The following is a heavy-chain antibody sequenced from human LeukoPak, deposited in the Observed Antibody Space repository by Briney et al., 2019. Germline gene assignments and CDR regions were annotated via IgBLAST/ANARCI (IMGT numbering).Heavy chain of an antibody. D-gene: IGHD2/OR15-2a*01. CDR3: ARRRAGTGLNSEENWFDP. Sequence: SETLSLTCTVSGDSITSYYWNWIRQPPDKGLGWVAYISYSGSTRYNPSLNSRITLSLDTSKNQISLKLSSVTAADTAMYFCARRRAGTGLNSEENWFDPWGQGTLVTVSS. CDR1: GDSITSYY. V-gene: IGHV4-59*08. J-gene: IGHJ5*02. CDR2: ISYSGST.